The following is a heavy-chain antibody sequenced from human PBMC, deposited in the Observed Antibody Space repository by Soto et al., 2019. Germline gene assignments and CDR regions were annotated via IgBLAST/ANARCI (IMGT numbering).Heavy chain of an antibody. CDR3: VYNLI. CDR2: INSDGSST. D-gene: IGHD1-1*01. Sequence: GGSLRLSCAASGFTFNNYRMHWVRQAPGKGLVWVSRINSDGSSTNYADSVKGRFTISRDNAKNTLYLQMNNLRAEDTGVYYCVYNLIRDQGTRVTVSS. J-gene: IGHJ4*02. V-gene: IGHV3-74*01. CDR1: GFTFNNYR.